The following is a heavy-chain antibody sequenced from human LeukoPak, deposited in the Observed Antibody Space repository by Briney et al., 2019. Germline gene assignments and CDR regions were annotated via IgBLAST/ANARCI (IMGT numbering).Heavy chain of an antibody. V-gene: IGHV3-23*01. CDR3: AKWDTYYDSSGYYFY. D-gene: IGHD3-22*01. CDR2: ISGSGGST. Sequence: GGSLRLSCAASGFTFSSYGMSWVRQAPGKGLEWVSAISGSGGSTYYANSVKGRFTISRDNSKNTLYLQMNSLRAEDTAVYYCAKWDTYYDSSGYYFYWGQGTLVTVSS. J-gene: IGHJ4*02. CDR1: GFTFSSYG.